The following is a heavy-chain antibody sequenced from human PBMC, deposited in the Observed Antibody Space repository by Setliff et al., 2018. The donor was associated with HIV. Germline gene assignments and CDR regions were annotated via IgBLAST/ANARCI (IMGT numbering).Heavy chain of an antibody. Sequence: PGGSLRLSCAASGFTFSDYYMSWIRQAPGKGLEWVSYISGSGSTIYYADSVKGRFTISRDNSKDTVFLQMDSLRAEDTAVYFCARPTNIDTLYYGSQTFYMYYYGLDVWGQGTTVTVSS. V-gene: IGHV3-11*04. CDR1: GFTFSDYY. D-gene: IGHD1-26*01. J-gene: IGHJ6*02. CDR3: ARPTNIDTLYYGSQTFYMYYYGLDV. CDR2: ISGSGSTI.